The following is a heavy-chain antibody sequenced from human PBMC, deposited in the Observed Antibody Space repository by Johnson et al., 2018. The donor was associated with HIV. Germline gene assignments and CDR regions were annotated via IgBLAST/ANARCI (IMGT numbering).Heavy chain of an antibody. J-gene: IGHJ3*02. CDR1: GFTFSSYA. D-gene: IGHD4-17*01. CDR2: ISYDGSNK. V-gene: IGHV3-30-3*01. Sequence: QVQLVESGGGVVQPGRSLRLSCAASGFTFSSYAMHWVRQAPGKGLEWVAVISYDGSNKYYADSVKGRFTISRDNSKNTLYLQMNSLRAEDTAVYYCARDERWNYGDSLDAFDIWGQGTMVTVSS. CDR3: ARDERWNYGDSLDAFDI.